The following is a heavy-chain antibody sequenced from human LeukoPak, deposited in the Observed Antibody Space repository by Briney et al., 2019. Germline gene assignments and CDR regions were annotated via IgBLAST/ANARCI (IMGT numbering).Heavy chain of an antibody. CDR2: IWYDGSNK. V-gene: IGHV3-33*08. J-gene: IGHJ4*02. CDR1: GFTFRSYE. Sequence: GGSLRLSCAASGFTFRSYEMTWVRQAPGKGLEWVAVIWYDGSNKYYADSVKGRFTISRDNSKNTLYLQMNSLRAEDTAVYYCARVYSGSYFLGDWGQGTLVTVSS. CDR3: ARVYSGSYFLGD. D-gene: IGHD1-26*01.